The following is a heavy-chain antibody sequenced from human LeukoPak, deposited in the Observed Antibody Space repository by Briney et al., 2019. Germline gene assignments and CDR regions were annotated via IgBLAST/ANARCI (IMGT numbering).Heavy chain of an antibody. J-gene: IGHJ4*02. CDR3: VRLRRNSDTSGFYYYYDF. CDR2: ISVRSNYI. Sequence: AGGSLRLSCLASGYTFSSYSINWVRQAPGKGLEWVSSISVRSNYIYYADSVRGRFRISRDDARDSLYLQMNSLGAEDTAVYYCVRLRRNSDTSGFYYYYDFWGQGTLVTVSS. D-gene: IGHD3-22*01. V-gene: IGHV3-21*01. CDR1: GYTFSSYS.